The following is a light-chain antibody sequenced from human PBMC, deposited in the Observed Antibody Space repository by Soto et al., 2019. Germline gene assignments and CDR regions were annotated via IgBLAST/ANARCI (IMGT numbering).Light chain of an antibody. CDR3: MQSLQLNT. Sequence: DIVLTQTPLSLSVTPGQPASISCNSSQGLLDSDGRTHLYWYVQKTGRPPQALIYEVSKRSSGVPDRFSGSGSGTHFTLTMSRVQAEDAGIYYCMQSLQLNTFGGGTKVEIK. V-gene: IGKV2D-29*01. J-gene: IGKJ4*01. CDR2: EVS. CDR1: QGLLDSDGRTH.